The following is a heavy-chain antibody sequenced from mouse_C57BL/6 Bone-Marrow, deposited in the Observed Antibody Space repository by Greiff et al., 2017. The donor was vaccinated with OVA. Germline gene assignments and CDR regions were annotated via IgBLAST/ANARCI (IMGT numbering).Heavy chain of an antibody. V-gene: IGHV1-18*01. D-gene: IGHD2-3*01. J-gene: IGHJ2*01. CDR1: GYTFTDYN. CDR3: ARCDGYYVGYFDY. Sequence: EVHLVESGPELVKPGASVKIPCKASGYTFTDYNMDWVKQSHGKSLEWIGDINPNNGGTIYNQKFKGKATLTVDKSSSTAYMELRSLTSEDTAVYYCARCDGYYVGYFDYWGQGTTLTVSS. CDR2: INPNNGGT.